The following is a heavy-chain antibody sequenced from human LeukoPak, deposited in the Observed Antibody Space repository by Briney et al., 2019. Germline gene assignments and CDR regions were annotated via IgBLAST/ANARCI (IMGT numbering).Heavy chain of an antibody. V-gene: IGHV3-30*02. D-gene: IGHD6-6*01. CDR3: ARHVAARPWE. Sequence: PGGSLRLSCAASGFTFSSYGMHWVRQAPGKGLEWVAFIRYDGSNKYYADSVKGRFTISRDNSKNTLYLQMNSLRAEDTAVYYCARHVAARPWEWGQGTLVTVSS. CDR2: IRYDGSNK. CDR1: GFTFSSYG. J-gene: IGHJ4*02.